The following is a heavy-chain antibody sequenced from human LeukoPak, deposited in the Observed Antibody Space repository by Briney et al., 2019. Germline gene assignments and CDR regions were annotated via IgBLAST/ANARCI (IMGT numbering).Heavy chain of an antibody. D-gene: IGHD6-6*01. CDR3: SRVTARDWFDP. J-gene: IGHJ5*02. V-gene: IGHV4-34*01. Sequence: SETLSLTCAVYGGSFSGYYWSWIRQPPGKGLEWIGEINHSGSTNYNPSLKSRVTISVDTSKNQFSLKLSSVTAADTAVYYCSRVTARDWFDPWGQGTLVTVSS. CDR1: GGSFSGYY. CDR2: INHSGST.